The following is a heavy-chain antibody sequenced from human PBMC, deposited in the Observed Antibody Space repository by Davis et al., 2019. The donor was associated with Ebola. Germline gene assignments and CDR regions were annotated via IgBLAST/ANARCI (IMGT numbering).Heavy chain of an antibody. J-gene: IGHJ5*02. CDR2: IIPILGIA. Sequence: SVKVSCKASGGTFSSYAISWVRPAPGQGLEWMGRIIPILGIANYAQKFQGRVTITADKSTSTAYMELSSLRSEDTAVYYCAREGDIVVVVAALGWFDPWGQGTLVTVSS. CDR3: AREGDIVVVVAALGWFDP. D-gene: IGHD2-15*01. V-gene: IGHV1-69*04. CDR1: GGTFSSYA.